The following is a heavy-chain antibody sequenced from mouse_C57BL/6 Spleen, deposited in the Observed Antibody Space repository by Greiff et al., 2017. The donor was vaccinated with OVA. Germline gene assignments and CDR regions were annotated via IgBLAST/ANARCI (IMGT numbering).Heavy chain of an antibody. CDR3: AKVGNYYVYDGGFAY. D-gene: IGHD2-2*01. CDR2: IWGGGST. Sequence: VKLVESGPGLVAPSQSLSITCTVSGFSLTSYGVDWVRQPPGKGLEWLGVIWGGGSTNYNSALMSRLSISKDNSKRQVFLKMNRLQTNDTAMCYCAKVGNYYVYDGGFAYWGQGTLVTVSA. CDR1: GFSLTSYG. V-gene: IGHV2-9*01. J-gene: IGHJ3*01.